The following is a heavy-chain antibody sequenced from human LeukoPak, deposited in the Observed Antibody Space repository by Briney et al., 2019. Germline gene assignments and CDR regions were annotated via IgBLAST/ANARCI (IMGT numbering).Heavy chain of an antibody. Sequence: ASVKVSCKVPGYTLTELSMHWVRQAPGKGLEWMGGFDPEDGETIYAQKFQGRVTMTEDTSTDTAYMELSSLRSEDTAVYYCATADYDSSGYSFQFYDYWGQGTLVTVSS. CDR1: GYTLTELS. J-gene: IGHJ4*02. V-gene: IGHV1-24*01. CDR2: FDPEDGET. D-gene: IGHD3-22*01. CDR3: ATADYDSSGYSFQFYDY.